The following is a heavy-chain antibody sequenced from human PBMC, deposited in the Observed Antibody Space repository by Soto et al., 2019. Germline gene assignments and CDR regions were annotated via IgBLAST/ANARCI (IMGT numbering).Heavy chain of an antibody. CDR2: ISYDGSNK. CDR3: AKVNGNAPLGPFDY. J-gene: IGHJ4*02. Sequence: GGSLRLSCAASGFTFSSYGMHWVRQAPGKGLEWVAVISYDGSNKYYADSVKGRFTISRDNSKNTPYLQMNSLRAEDTAVYYCAKVNGNAPLGPFDYWGQGTLVTVSS. D-gene: IGHD1-1*01. CDR1: GFTFSSYG. V-gene: IGHV3-30*18.